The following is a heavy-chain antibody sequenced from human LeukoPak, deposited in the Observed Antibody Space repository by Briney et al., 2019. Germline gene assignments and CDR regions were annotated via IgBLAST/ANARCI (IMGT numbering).Heavy chain of an antibody. CDR2: IYTSGST. CDR3: AGGGVTGYYFY. V-gene: IGHV4-4*07. CDR1: GGSISSYY. Sequence: SETLSLTCTVSGGSISSYYWSWIRQPAGKGLEWIGRIYTSGSTNYNPSLKSRVTMSVGTSRNQFSLKLSSVTAADTAVYYCAGGGVTGYYFYRGQGTLVTVSS. J-gene: IGHJ4*02. D-gene: IGHD3-9*01.